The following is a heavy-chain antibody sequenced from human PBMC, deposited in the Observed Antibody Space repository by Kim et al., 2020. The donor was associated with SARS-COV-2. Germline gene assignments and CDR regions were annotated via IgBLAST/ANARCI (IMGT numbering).Heavy chain of an antibody. J-gene: IGHJ6*02. D-gene: IGHD1-1*01. CDR1: GFTFTDYV. Sequence: GGSLRLSCAASGFTFTDYVMHWVRQAPVKGLEWVAVISFDGANKHSADSVKGRFTISRDNSKNTVYLQMKSVRPEDTAVYYCARQTGTTEYYYYGMDVWGQGTTVTVS. CDR3: ARQTGTTEYYYYGMDV. CDR2: ISFDGANK. V-gene: IGHV3-30*03.